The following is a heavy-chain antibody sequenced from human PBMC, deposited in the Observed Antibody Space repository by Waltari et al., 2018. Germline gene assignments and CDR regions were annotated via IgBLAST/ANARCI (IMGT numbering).Heavy chain of an antibody. CDR1: GGSFSGYY. D-gene: IGHD5-18*01. J-gene: IGHJ6*02. Sequence: QVQLQQRGAGLLTPSETLSLTCAVHGGSFSGYYWLRIRQPPGKGLGWIGEINHSGSTNYNPSLKSRVTISVDTSKNQFSLKLSSVTAADTAVYYCARVLVRRGIQLWFYYYCGMDVWGQGTTVTVSS. V-gene: IGHV4-34*01. CDR3: ARVLVRRGIQLWFYYYCGMDV. CDR2: INHSGST.